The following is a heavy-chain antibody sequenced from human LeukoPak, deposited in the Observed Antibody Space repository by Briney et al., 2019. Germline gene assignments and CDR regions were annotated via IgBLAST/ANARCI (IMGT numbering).Heavy chain of an antibody. CDR3: ARKRRPGIAAG. CDR2: IYYSGST. V-gene: IGHV4-30-4*01. J-gene: IGHJ4*02. CDR1: GGSISSGDYY. Sequence: SETLSLTCTVSGGSISSGDYYRSWIRQPPGKGLEWIGYIYYSGSTYYNPSLKSRVTISVDTSKNQFSLKLSSVTAADTAVYYCARKRRPGIAAGWGQGTLVTVSS. D-gene: IGHD6-13*01.